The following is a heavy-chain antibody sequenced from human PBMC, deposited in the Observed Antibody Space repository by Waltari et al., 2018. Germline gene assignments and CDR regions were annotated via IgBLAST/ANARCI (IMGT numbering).Heavy chain of an antibody. CDR3: ARDVTRGSTIYMDV. D-gene: IGHD2-2*01. CDR2: ISSSSSYI. CDR1: GFTFSSYS. J-gene: IGHJ6*02. Sequence: EVQLVESGGGLVKPGGSLRLSCAASGFTFSSYSMNWVRQAPGKGLEWVSSISSSSSYIYYADSVKGRFTISRDNAKNSLYLQMNSLRAEDTAVYYCARDVTRGSTIYMDVWGQGTTVTVSS. V-gene: IGHV3-21*01.